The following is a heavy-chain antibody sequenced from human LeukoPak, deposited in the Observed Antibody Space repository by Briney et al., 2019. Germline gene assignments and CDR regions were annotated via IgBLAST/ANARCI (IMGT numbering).Heavy chain of an antibody. CDR3: ANIPNSFGPDY. D-gene: IGHD3-16*01. J-gene: IGHJ4*02. V-gene: IGHV3-30*02. CDR1: EFSFSSHG. Sequence: GGSLRLSCATSEFSFSSHGMHWARQAPGKGLEWVAFEQKDGSYKKYADSVKGRFTISKDNSKNTLYLQMNSLRVEDTAVYYCANIPNSFGPDYWGQGSLVTVSS. CDR2: EQKDGSYK.